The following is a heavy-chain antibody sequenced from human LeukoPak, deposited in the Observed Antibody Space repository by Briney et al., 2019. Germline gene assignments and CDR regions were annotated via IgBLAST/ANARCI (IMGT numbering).Heavy chain of an antibody. CDR3: ARASYDYVWGSYRHDYYFDY. CDR2: ISAYNGDT. J-gene: IGHJ4*02. V-gene: IGHV1-18*01. D-gene: IGHD3-16*02. Sequence: ASVKVSCKTSGYIFAHNGISWVRQAPGQGPEWMGWISAYNGDTNYAQNFQGRVTMTRDTSTSTVYMELRSLRSDDTAVYYCARASYDYVWGSYRHDYYFDYWGQGTLVTVSS. CDR1: GYIFAHNG.